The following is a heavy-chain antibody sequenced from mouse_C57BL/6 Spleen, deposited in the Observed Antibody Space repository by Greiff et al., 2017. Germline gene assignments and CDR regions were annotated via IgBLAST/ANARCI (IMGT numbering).Heavy chain of an antibody. D-gene: IGHD4-1*01. CDR2: ISYSGST. Sequence: EVKLLESGPGLAKPSQTLSLTCSVTGYSITSDYWNWIRQFPGNKLEYMGYISYSGSTYYNPSLKSRISITRDTSKNQYYLQLNSVTTENTATYYCARLGTDAMDYWGQGTSVTVSS. CDR3: ARLGTDAMDY. V-gene: IGHV3-8*01. CDR1: GYSITSDY. J-gene: IGHJ4*01.